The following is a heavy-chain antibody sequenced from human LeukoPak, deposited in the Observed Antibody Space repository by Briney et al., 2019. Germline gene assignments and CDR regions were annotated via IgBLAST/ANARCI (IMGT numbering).Heavy chain of an antibody. Sequence: PGGSLRLSCAASGFTFSSYWMHWVRQAPGKGLVWVSRINSDGSSTSYADSVKGRFTISRDNAKNTLYLQMNSLRAEGTAVYYCARVGGYSYGPYYYYMDVWGKGTTVTVSS. V-gene: IGHV3-74*01. D-gene: IGHD5-18*01. CDR3: ARVGGYSYGPYYYYMDV. CDR1: GFTFSSYW. J-gene: IGHJ6*03. CDR2: INSDGSST.